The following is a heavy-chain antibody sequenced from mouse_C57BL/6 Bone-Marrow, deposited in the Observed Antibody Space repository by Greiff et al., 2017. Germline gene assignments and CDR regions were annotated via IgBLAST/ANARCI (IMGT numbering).Heavy chain of an antibody. CDR1: GYAFTNYL. CDR2: INPGSGGT. Sequence: VQLVESGAELVRPGTSVKVSCKASGYAFTNYLIEWVKQRPGQGLEWIGVINPGSGGTNYNEKFKGKATLTADKSSSTAYMQLSSLTSEDSAVYFCARSYGSSWGWFAYWGQGTLVTVSA. J-gene: IGHJ3*01. D-gene: IGHD1-1*01. CDR3: ARSYGSSWGWFAY. V-gene: IGHV1-54*01.